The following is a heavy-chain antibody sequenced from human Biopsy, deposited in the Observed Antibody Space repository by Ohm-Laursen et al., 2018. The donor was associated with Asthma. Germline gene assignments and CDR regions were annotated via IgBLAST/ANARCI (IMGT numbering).Heavy chain of an antibody. D-gene: IGHD1-1*01. CDR3: VRDGTDDAFDI. CDR1: GFSFSNFA. J-gene: IGHJ3*02. CDR2: ISKDASTQ. Sequence: SLRLSCAASGFSFSNFAIHWVRQAPGKGLEWVGAISKDASTQDYADSVKGRFTMARDNSKNTLGLQMNSLREEDTAVYYCVRDGTDDAFDIWGQGTVVSVSS. V-gene: IGHV3-30*01.